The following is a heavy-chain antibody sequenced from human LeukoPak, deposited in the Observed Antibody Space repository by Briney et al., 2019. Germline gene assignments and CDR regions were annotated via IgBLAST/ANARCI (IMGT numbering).Heavy chain of an antibody. J-gene: IGHJ4*02. V-gene: IGHV3-23*01. CDR3: AKDPDGDLDY. CDR1: GFTFSMYA. D-gene: IGHD4-17*01. Sequence: GGSLRLSCAASGFTFSMYAMSWVRQAPGKGLEWVSGISGSGGRTDYADSVKGRFTISRDNSKNTLYLQMNSLRAEDTAVYYCAKDPDGDLDYWGQGTLVTVSS. CDR2: ISGSGGRT.